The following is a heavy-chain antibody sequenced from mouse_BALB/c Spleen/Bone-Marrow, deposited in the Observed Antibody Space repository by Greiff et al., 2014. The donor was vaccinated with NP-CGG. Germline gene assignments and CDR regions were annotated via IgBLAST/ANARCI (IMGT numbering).Heavy chain of an antibody. J-gene: IGHJ4*01. CDR3: ARYYRYYYAMDY. V-gene: IGHV14-3*02. CDR2: IDPANGNT. Sequence: VQLKESGAELVKPGASVKLSCTASGFNIKDTYMHWVKQRPEQGLEWIGRIDPANGNTKYDPKFQGKATITADTSSNTAYLQLSSLTPEDTAVYYCARYYRYYYAMDYWGQGTSVTVSS. D-gene: IGHD1-1*01. CDR1: GFNIKDTY.